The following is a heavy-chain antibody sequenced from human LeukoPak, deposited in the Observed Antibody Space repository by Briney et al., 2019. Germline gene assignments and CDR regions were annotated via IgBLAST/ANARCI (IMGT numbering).Heavy chain of an antibody. CDR2: VSTYNGNT. CDR1: GYTFTSCG. CDR3: AIVVSQSNSTSCQRGFEI. V-gene: IGHV1-18*01. Sequence: ASVTVSCTASGYTFTSCGISWVREAPGQGLEWMGWVSTYNGNTNYAQKLQGRVTMTTNTSTSTAYMELRSQRSADTAVHDCAIVVSQSNSTSCQRGFEIWPQGTVVSVFS. J-gene: IGHJ3*02. D-gene: IGHD2-2*01.